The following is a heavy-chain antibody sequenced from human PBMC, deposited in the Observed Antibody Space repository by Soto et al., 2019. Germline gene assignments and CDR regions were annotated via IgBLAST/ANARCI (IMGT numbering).Heavy chain of an antibody. J-gene: IGHJ6*02. CDR3: AREYGQLCGSHSYGMDV. V-gene: IGHV1-69*01. CDR1: GGTFSSYA. Sequence: QVQLVQSGAEVEKPGSSVKVSCKASGGTFSSYAISWVRQAPGQGLEWMGGIIPIFGTANYAQKFQGRVTSTADESTSPAYMELSSLRSEDTVVYSCAREYGQLCGSHSYGMDVWGQATTVTVSS. D-gene: IGHD6-6*01. CDR2: IIPIFGTA.